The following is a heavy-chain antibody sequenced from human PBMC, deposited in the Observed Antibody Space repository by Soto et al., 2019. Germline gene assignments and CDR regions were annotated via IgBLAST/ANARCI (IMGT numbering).Heavy chain of an antibody. CDR1: GFSFTNFA. CDR2: IGASGDIT. Sequence: AGGSLRLSCAASGFSFTNFAMSWVRQAPGKGLEWVAGIGASGDITWYADSVKGRLSISRDNPKNTLYLQLNSLRFEDTAVYYCAKDDFTDRGDDYFDYWGPGTLVTVSS. CDR3: AKDDFTDRGDDYFDY. V-gene: IGHV3-23*01. J-gene: IGHJ4*02. D-gene: IGHD2-21*02.